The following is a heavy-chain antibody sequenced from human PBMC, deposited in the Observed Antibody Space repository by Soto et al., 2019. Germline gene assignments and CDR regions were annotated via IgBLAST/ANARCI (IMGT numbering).Heavy chain of an antibody. CDR3: AAPPRY. J-gene: IGHJ4*02. Sequence: PSVPMSVPRTVAGGNIINHYWSWIRQPTGKGLEWIGYIYDSGSTNYNPSLKSRVTISVDTSKNQFSLKLTSVTAADTAVYYCAAPPRYWGQGILVTVSS. CDR1: GGNIINHY. V-gene: IGHV4-59*11. D-gene: IGHD6-6*01. CDR2: IYDSGST.